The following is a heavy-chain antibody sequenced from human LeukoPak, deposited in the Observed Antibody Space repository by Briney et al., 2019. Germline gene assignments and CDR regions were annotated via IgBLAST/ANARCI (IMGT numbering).Heavy chain of an antibody. CDR2: INPNSGGT. CDR1: GYTFTGYY. CDR3: ARAGGPYCSGGSCYRDAFDI. J-gene: IGHJ3*02. D-gene: IGHD2-15*01. V-gene: IGHV1-2*02. Sequence: ASVTVSCKASGYTFTGYYMHWVRQAPGQGLEWMGWINPNSGGTNYAQKFQGRVTMTRDTSISTAYMELSRLRSDDTAVYYCARAGGPYCSGGSCYRDAFDIWGQGTMVTVSS.